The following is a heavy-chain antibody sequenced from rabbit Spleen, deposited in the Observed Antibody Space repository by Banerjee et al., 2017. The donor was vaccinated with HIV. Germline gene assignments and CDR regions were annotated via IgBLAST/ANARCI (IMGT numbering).Heavy chain of an antibody. J-gene: IGHJ4*01. D-gene: IGHD6-1*01. V-gene: IGHV1S45*01. Sequence: QEQLEESGGGLVKPEGSLTLTCKASGVSLNDKDVMCWVRQAPGKGLEWIACINIVTGKSVYASWAKGRFTMSRTSSTTVTLQMTSLTAADTATYFCARDDGSYDYIDGYFNLWGPGTLVTVS. CDR3: ARDDGSYDYIDGYFNL. CDR1: GVSLNDKDV. CDR2: INIVTGKS.